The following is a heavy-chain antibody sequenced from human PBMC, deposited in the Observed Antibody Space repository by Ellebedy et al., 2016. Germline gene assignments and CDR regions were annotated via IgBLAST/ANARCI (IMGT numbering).Heavy chain of an antibody. V-gene: IGHV3-30*04. J-gene: IGHJ4*02. D-gene: IGHD1-26*01. CDR3: AKGGATLFDY. CDR1: GFTFSRYA. Sequence: GGSLRLSCAASGFTFSRYAMHWVRQAPGKGLEWVAVISYDGSNKYYADSVKGRFTISRDNSKNTLYLQMNSLRAEDTAVYYCAKGGATLFDYWGQGTLVTVSS. CDR2: ISYDGSNK.